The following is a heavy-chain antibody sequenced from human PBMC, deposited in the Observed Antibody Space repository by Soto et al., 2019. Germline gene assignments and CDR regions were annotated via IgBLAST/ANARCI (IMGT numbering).Heavy chain of an antibody. CDR3: ARANSSTWYKLEYKWFDS. CDR2: MYYSETT. J-gene: IGHJ5*01. Sequence: SETLSLTCTVSGASINDYYWSWIRQTPGKGLEWVGFMYYSETTKYNPSLKGRVNMSLDTSKNQVSLHLKSVTAADTAVYYCARANSSTWYKLEYKWFDSWGQGTPVPVSP. D-gene: IGHD6-13*01. V-gene: IGHV4-59*01. CDR1: GASINDYY.